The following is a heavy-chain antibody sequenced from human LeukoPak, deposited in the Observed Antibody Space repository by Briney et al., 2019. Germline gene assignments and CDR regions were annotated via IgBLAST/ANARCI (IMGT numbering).Heavy chain of an antibody. CDR2: IYYSGST. D-gene: IGHD3-3*01. Sequence: SETLSLTCTVSGGSISSCYWSWIRQPPGKGLEWIGYIYYSGSTNYNPSLKSRVTISVDTSKNQFSLKLSSVTAADTAVYYCARNRSDGSGYVNYYYYMDVWGKGTTVTVSS. J-gene: IGHJ6*03. V-gene: IGHV4-59*01. CDR3: ARNRSDGSGYVNYYYYMDV. CDR1: GGSISSCY.